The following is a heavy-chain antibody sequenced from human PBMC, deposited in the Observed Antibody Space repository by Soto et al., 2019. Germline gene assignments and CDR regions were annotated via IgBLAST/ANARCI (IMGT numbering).Heavy chain of an antibody. D-gene: IGHD2-15*01. CDR2: IIPILGIA. J-gene: IGHJ4*02. CDR1: GGTFSSYT. Sequence: SVKVSCKASGGTFSSYTISWVRQAPGQGLEWMGRIIPILGIANYAQKFQGRVTITADKSTSTAYMELSSLRSEDTAVYYCAVDIVVVVAATTFNYWGQGTLVTVSS. V-gene: IGHV1-69*02. CDR3: AVDIVVVVAATTFNY.